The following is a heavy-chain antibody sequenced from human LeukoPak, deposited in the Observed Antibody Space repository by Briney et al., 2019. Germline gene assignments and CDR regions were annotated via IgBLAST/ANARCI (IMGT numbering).Heavy chain of an antibody. D-gene: IGHD3-3*01. V-gene: IGHV1-2*02. CDR2: INPNSGGT. CDR1: GYTFTGYY. Sequence: ASVKVSCKASGYTFTGYYMHWVRQAPGQGLEWMGWINPNSGGTNYAQKFQGRATMTRDTSISTAYMELSRLRSDDTAVYYYARDFAYYDFWSGYYKIPLGDYWGQGTLVTVSS. J-gene: IGHJ4*02. CDR3: ARDFAYYDFWSGYYKIPLGDY.